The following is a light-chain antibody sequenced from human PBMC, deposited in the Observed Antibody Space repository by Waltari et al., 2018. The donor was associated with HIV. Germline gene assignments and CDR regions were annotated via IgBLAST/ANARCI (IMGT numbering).Light chain of an antibody. CDR2: TAS. V-gene: IGKV1-33*01. CDR3: QQHDNR. CDR1: HDISNY. J-gene: IGKJ4*02. Sequence: DIQMTQSPSSLSAPVGDRVTITCQASHDISNYLNWYQQKPGKAPKLLIYTASKSEAGVPSRFSGSGSGTEFTLTISSLQPEDVATDYCQQHDNRFGGGTKVEIK.